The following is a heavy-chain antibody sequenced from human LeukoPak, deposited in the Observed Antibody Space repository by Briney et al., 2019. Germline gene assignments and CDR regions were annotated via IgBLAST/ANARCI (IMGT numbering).Heavy chain of an antibody. CDR1: GFTFSSYS. CDR2: ISSSSSTI. Sequence: GGSLRLSCAASGFTFSSYSMNWVRQAPGKGLEWVSYISSSSSTIYYADSVKGRFTISRDNAKNSLYLQMNSLRAEDTAVYYCARGSVGATDYWGQGTLVTVSS. CDR3: ARGSVGATDY. V-gene: IGHV3-48*01. J-gene: IGHJ4*02. D-gene: IGHD1-26*01.